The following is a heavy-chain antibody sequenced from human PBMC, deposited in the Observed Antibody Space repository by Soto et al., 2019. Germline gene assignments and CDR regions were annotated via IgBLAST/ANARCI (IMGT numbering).Heavy chain of an antibody. V-gene: IGHV4-39*02. J-gene: IGHJ4*02. CDR3: ARDGSD. CDR1: CVSNRNTRYY. CDR2: IYYSGKT. Sequence: SETVSITCTVSCVSNRNTRYYWGWIRQSPGKGLEWIGTIYYSGKTYYHPALKSRVTISVDTSNNRFSLKLSSVTAADTAVYYCARDGSDWGQGTLVPFSS.